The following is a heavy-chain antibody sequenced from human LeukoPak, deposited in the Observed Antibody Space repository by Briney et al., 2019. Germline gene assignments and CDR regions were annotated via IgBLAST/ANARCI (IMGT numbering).Heavy chain of an antibody. CDR1: DGSLIGYS. CDR3: ASGIAVAGTRPNWFDP. V-gene: IGHV4-34*01. CDR2: INHYGST. Sequence: SETLSLTCAVYDGSLIGYSWNWIRQPPGKGLEWIGEINHYGSTNYNPSLRSRVTLSLDTSRKQFSLRLNSVTAADTAVYYCASGIAVAGTRPNWFDPWGQGTLVTVSS. D-gene: IGHD6-19*01. J-gene: IGHJ5*02.